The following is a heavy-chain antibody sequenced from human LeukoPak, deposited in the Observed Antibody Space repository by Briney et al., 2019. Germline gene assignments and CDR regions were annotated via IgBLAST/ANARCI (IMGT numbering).Heavy chain of an antibody. Sequence: SETLSLNCAASGFSITGGDYWGWIRQPPGKGLEWIGSVYHNGNTLFNTSLKSRVTLSVDSSKNQFSLRLSSVTAADTARYYCARNEGIVVAGTWFDNWGQGTLVIVSS. CDR2: VYHNGNT. V-gene: IGHV4-38-2*01. CDR1: GFSITGGDY. J-gene: IGHJ4*02. CDR3: ARNEGIVVAGTWFDN. D-gene: IGHD6-19*01.